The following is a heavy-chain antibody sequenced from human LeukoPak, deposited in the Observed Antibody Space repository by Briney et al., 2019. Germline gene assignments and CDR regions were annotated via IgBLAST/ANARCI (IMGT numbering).Heavy chain of an antibody. CDR3: ARDKLLSARNWFDP. CDR1: GGSISSGSYY. J-gene: IGHJ5*02. CDR2: IYTSGST. Sequence: SETLSLTCTVSGGSISSGSYYWSWIRQPAGKGLEWIVRIYTSGSTNYNPSLKSRVTMSVDTSKNQFSLKLSSVTAADTAVYYCARDKLLSARNWFDPWGQGTLVTVSS. V-gene: IGHV4-61*02. D-gene: IGHD2-2*01.